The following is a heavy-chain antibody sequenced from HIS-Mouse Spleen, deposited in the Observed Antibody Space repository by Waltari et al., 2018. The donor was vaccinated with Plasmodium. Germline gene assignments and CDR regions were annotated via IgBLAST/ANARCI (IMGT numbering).Heavy chain of an antibody. D-gene: IGHD6-13*01. Sequence: QVQLQESGPGLVKPSQTLSLTCTVSGGSISSGGYYWSWIRQHPGKGLEWIGYIYYSGSTYYNPSLKSRVTISVDTSKNQFSLRLSSVTAADTSVYYCARSIAATVTFYFDYWGQGTLVTVSS. CDR3: ARSIAATVTFYFDY. CDR1: GGSISSGGYY. CDR2: IYYSGST. V-gene: IGHV4-31*03. J-gene: IGHJ4*02.